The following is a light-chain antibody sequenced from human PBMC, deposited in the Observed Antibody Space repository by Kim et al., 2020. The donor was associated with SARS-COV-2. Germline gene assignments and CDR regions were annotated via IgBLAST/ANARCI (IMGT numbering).Light chain of an antibody. CDR1: QSVSSKS. CDR2: GVS. J-gene: IGKJ2*01. V-gene: IGKV3-20*01. CDR3: QKYGNSYS. Sequence: EIVLTQSPDTLSLSPGERATLSCKASQSVSSKSLAWYQHKVGQPPRLLIYGVSTRATGVPGRFSGSGSGTDFTHVIRRLRSEDFAMYYCQKYGNSYSFGQGTKLE.